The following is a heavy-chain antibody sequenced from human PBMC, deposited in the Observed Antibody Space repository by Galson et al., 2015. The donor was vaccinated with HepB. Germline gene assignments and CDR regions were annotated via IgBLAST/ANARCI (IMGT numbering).Heavy chain of an antibody. CDR1: GYSFISYG. J-gene: IGHJ3*02. CDR3: ASGIRAFDI. Sequence: SVKVSCKASGYSFISYGMNWVRQAPGQGLEWMGWINAYKGNTDYAQKFQGRVTMTTDTSTSTAYMELRGLRSDDTAVYYCASGIRAFDIWGQGTMVTVSS. CDR2: INAYKGNT. V-gene: IGHV1-18*01. D-gene: IGHD1-1*01.